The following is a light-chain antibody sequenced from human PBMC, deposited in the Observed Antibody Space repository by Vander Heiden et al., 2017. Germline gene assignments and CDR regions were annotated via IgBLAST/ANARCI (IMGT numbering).Light chain of an antibody. Sequence: ENVLTQPPGTLSMSPGERATLSCRASHYVSSSFLAWYQQKPGQAPRLLIYGASTRATAIPDRFSGSGSGTDFTLTITRLEPEDFAVYYCQQYGSSPTTFGQGTKVEI. CDR2: GAS. CDR1: HYVSSSF. CDR3: QQYGSSPTT. J-gene: IGKJ1*01. V-gene: IGKV3-20*01.